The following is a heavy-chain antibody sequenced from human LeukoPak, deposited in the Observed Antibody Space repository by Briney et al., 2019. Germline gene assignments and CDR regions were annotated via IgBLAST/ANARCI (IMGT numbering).Heavy chain of an antibody. CDR3: APWGAYCGGDCYPTNYYGMDV. CDR1: GFTFSRFS. V-gene: IGHV3-48*02. CDR2: ISSGSRTI. D-gene: IGHD2-21*02. Sequence: GGSLRLSCAASGFTFSRFSMNWVRQAPGKGLEWVSYISSGSRTIYYTDSVKGRFTISRDNAKNSLYLQMNSLRDEDTAVYYCAPWGAYCGGDCYPTNYYGMDVWGQGTTVTVSS. J-gene: IGHJ6*02.